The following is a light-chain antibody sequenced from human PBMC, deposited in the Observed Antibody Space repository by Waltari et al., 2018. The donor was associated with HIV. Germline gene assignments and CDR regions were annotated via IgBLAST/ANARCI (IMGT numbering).Light chain of an antibody. V-gene: IGLV7-46*01. J-gene: IGLJ2*01. CDR1: SGTGTSGHR. Sequence: QAVVTQEPSLPVSPGGTVPLTCGASSGTGTSGHRPFWFQQQSGQAPRTLIYDTFNKHSWTPARFSGSLLGGKAALTLSGAQPEDEAEYFCLLSFAGARPVVFGGGTNLTVL. CDR3: LLSFAGARPVV. CDR2: DTF.